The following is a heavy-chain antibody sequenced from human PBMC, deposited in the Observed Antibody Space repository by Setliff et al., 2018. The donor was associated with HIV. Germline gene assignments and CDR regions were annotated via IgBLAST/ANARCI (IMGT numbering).Heavy chain of an antibody. J-gene: IGHJ4*02. CDR2: IKQDGSEK. D-gene: IGHD1-26*01. CDR3: ATDCAVVGGTGSLDS. V-gene: IGHV3-7*05. Sequence: PGGSLRLSCAASGFTFSDYDMSWVRQAPGKGLEWVANIKQDGSEKNYMDSVKGRFTISRDNAKNSLYLQMNSLRVEDTAVYYCATDCAVVGGTGSLDSWGQGTLVTVSS. CDR1: GFTFSDYD.